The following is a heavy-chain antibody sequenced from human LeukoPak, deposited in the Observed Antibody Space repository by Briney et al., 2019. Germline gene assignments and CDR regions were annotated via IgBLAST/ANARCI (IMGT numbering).Heavy chain of an antibody. Sequence: GESLKISCKGSGYTYNSYWIGWVRQMPGKGLEWIGIIYPIESKTKYSQSFEGQVTIPAAKSINTAYLQWTSLKASDTAMYFCATRDGYNLLSWGQGTLVTVSS. CDR2: IYPIESKT. CDR3: ATRDGYNLLS. CDR1: GYTYNSYW. V-gene: IGHV5-51*01. J-gene: IGHJ4*02. D-gene: IGHD5-24*01.